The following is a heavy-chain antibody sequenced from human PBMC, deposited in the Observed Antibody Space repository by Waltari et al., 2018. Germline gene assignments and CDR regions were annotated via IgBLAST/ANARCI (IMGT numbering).Heavy chain of an antibody. CDR3: AKDSEVTHLFDY. V-gene: IGHV3-23*01. Sequence: EVQLLESGGGLVQPGGSLRLSCVASGFTFSSYAMSWVRQAPGKGLEWVAAISGSGGSTYYADSVKGRFTISRDNSKNTLYLQMNSLRAEDTAVYYCAKDSEVTHLFDYWGQGTLVTVSS. CDR2: ISGSGGST. D-gene: IGHD2-21*02. CDR1: GFTFSSYA. J-gene: IGHJ4*02.